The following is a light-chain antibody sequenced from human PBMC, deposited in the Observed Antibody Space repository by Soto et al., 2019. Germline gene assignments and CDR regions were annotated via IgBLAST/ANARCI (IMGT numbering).Light chain of an antibody. J-gene: IGKJ2*01. CDR2: ATS. CDR1: QSVTSK. CDR3: QQYNNWPHT. V-gene: IGKV3-15*01. Sequence: EIVMTQSPVTLSLSPGGRATLSCRASQSVTSKLAWFQQKPGQAPRLLIYATSTRATGVPARFSGSGSGTEFTLTISSLQSEDFAVYSCQQYNNWPHTFGQGTKLEIK.